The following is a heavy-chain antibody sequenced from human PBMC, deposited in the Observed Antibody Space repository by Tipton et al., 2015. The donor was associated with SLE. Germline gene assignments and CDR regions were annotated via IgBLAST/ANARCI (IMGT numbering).Heavy chain of an antibody. V-gene: IGHV4-39*01. J-gene: IGHJ4*02. D-gene: IGHD6-6*01. CDR3: ARPRSGSSAPFDY. CDR1: GSSISSSNYY. Sequence: TLSLTCTVSGSSISSSNYYWGWIRQPPGKGLEWIGSIYYSGNTNYNPSLKSRVTISVDTSKNQFSLKLSSVTAADTAVYYCARPRSGSSAPFDYWGQGTLVTVSS. CDR2: IYYSGNT.